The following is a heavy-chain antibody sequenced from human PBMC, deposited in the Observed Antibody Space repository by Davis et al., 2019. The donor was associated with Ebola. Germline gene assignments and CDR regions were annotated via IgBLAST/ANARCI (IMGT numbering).Heavy chain of an antibody. V-gene: IGHV3-23*01. D-gene: IGHD1-20*01. CDR2: ISGSGGST. J-gene: IGHJ4*02. Sequence: GESLKISCAASGFTFSSDARSWVRQAPGKGLEWVSAISGSGGSTYYADSVKGRFTISRDNSKNTLYLQMNSLRAEDTAVYYCAKASGITGTTSYFDYWGQGTLGTVSS. CDR3: AKASGITGTTSYFDY. CDR1: GFTFSSDA.